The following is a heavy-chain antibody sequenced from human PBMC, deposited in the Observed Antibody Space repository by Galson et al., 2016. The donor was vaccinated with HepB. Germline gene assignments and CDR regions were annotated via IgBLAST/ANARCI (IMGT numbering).Heavy chain of an antibody. CDR1: GGSISSRGYY. Sequence: TLSLTCTVSGGSISSRGYYWSWIRQHPGKGLEWIGYIYYSGGTYYNPSLQSRLTISLDTSKSHFSLKLDSVTAADTAVYYWAGYEVVSFDYWGQGTLVTVSS. CDR2: IYYSGGT. CDR3: AGYEVVSFDY. D-gene: IGHD2-15*01. J-gene: IGHJ4*02. V-gene: IGHV4-31*03.